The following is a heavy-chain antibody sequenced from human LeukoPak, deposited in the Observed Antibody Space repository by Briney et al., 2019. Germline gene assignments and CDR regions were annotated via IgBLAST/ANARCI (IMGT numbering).Heavy chain of an antibody. CDR2: IKQDGSEK. Sequence: GGSLRLSCAASGFTFSSYWMSWVRQAPGKGLEWVANIKQDGSEKYYVDSVKGRFTISRDNSKNTLYLQMNSLRAEDTAVYYCARGAYGSGSYGDNWFDPWGQGTLVTVSS. V-gene: IGHV3-7*01. J-gene: IGHJ5*02. CDR3: ARGAYGSGSYGDNWFDP. D-gene: IGHD3-10*01. CDR1: GFTFSSYW.